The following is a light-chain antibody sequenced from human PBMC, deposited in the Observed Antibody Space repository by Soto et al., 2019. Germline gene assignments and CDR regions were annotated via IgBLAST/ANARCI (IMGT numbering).Light chain of an antibody. Sequence: QSVLTQPASVSGSPGQSITISCTGTSSDVGGYDYVSWYQLHPGKAPKLMVFEVSNRPSGVSYRFSGSKSGNTASLTISGPQAEDEADYFCSSYSISTAYLFGTGTKVTVL. CDR1: SSDVGGYDY. CDR3: SSYSISTAYL. J-gene: IGLJ1*01. CDR2: EVS. V-gene: IGLV2-14*01.